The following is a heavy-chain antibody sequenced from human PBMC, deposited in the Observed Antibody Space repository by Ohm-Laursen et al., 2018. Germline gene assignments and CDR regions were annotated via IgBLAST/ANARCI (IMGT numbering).Heavy chain of an antibody. V-gene: IGHV3-23*03. CDR2: IHSGGNT. CDR1: EFTLNSYA. CDR3: ATAGPYSGDDY. D-gene: IGHD6-25*01. J-gene: IGHJ4*02. Sequence: GSLRLSCTASEFTLNSYAMSWVRQAPGKGLEWVSVIHSGGNTYYVDSVKGRFTISRDNSKNTLYLQMNSLRDEDTAVYYCATAGPYSGDDYWGQGTLVTVSS.